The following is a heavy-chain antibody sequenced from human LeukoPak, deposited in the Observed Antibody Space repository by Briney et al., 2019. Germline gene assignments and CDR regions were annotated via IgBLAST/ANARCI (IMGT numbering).Heavy chain of an antibody. J-gene: IGHJ4*02. CDR1: GFTISSYS. CDR3: ARVWSPPYTSSWPDYFDY. V-gene: IGHV3-21*01. Sequence: GGSLRLSCATSGFTISSYSLNWVRQAPGKGLEWVSSISSSSSYIYYADSVKGRFTISRDNAKNSLYLQMNSLRAEDMAVYYCARVWSPPYTSSWPDYFDYWGQGTLVTVSS. CDR2: ISSSSSYI. D-gene: IGHD6-13*01.